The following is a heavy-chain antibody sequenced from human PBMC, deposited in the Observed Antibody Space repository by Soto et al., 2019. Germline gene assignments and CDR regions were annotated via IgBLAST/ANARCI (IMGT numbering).Heavy chain of an antibody. D-gene: IGHD1-7*01. Sequence: GVSLRLSCAASGFTFSSYSMNWVRQTPGKGLEWVSSISSSSSYIYYADSVKGRFTISRDNAKNSLYLQMNSLRAEDTAVYYCARVLHPTGTTPGFDPWGQGTLVTVSS. CDR1: GFTFSSYS. J-gene: IGHJ5*02. V-gene: IGHV3-21*04. CDR3: ARVLHPTGTTPGFDP. CDR2: ISSSSSYI.